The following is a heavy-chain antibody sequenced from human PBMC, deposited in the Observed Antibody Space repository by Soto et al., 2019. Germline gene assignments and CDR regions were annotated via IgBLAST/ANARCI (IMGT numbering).Heavy chain of an antibody. Sequence: QLQLQESGPGLVKPSETLSLTCTVSGGSISTSSYYWGWIRQPPGKGLEWIGSIYYSGSTYYNPSLKSRVPIPVDPSKTPLSLKLSSVTAADTAVYYCARDYDSSGDYWGQGTLVTVSS. CDR2: IYYSGST. V-gene: IGHV4-39*01. D-gene: IGHD3-22*01. J-gene: IGHJ4*02. CDR1: GGSISTSSYY. CDR3: ARDYDSSGDY.